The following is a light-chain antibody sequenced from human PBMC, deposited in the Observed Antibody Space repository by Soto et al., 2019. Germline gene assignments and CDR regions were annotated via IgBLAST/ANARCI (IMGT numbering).Light chain of an antibody. CDR2: GAS. CDR3: QHYGSSPPLIT. V-gene: IGKV3-20*01. J-gene: IGKJ5*01. Sequence: ELVLTQSPGTLSLSPGERSTLSCRASQSVNSNYLAWYQQRPGQAPRLLIYGASSRATGIPDRFSGGGSETDFTLTISSLEPADFAVYYCQHYGSSPPLITFGQGTRLEIK. CDR1: QSVNSNY.